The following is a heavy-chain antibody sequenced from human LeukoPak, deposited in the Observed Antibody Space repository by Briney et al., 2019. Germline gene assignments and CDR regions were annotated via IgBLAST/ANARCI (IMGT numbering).Heavy chain of an antibody. D-gene: IGHD3-3*01. CDR3: ATDYYDFSSGYLPPFDP. CDR1: GYTLTELS. J-gene: IGHJ5*02. V-gene: IGHV1-24*01. Sequence: ASVKVSCKVSGYTLTELSMHWVRQAPGKGREWMGRCDPEDGETIYAQKFQGRVTMTEDTSTDTAYMELSSLRSEDTAVYYCATDYYDFSSGYLPPFDPWGQGTLVTVSS. CDR2: CDPEDGET.